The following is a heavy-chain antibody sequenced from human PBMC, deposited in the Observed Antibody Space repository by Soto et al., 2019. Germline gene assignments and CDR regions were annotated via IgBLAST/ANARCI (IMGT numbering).Heavy chain of an antibody. D-gene: IGHD4-4*01. CDR2: IIPIFGTA. V-gene: IGHV1-69*01. J-gene: IGHJ3*02. Sequence: QVQLVQSGAEVKKPGSSVKVSCKASGGTFSSYDISWVRQAPGQGLEWMGGIIPIFGTANYAQKFQGRVTITADESTRTAYMELSSLRSEDTAVYYCARDPRFTVTTLHAFDIWGQGTMVTVSS. CDR3: ARDPRFTVTTLHAFDI. CDR1: GGTFSSYD.